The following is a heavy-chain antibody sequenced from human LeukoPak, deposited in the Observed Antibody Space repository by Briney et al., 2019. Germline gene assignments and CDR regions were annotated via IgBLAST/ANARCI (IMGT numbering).Heavy chain of an antibody. V-gene: IGHV3-33*06. D-gene: IGHD4-11*01. CDR2: IWSDGSNK. CDR3: AKDAERGFDYSNSLQY. CDR1: GFTFSHYG. J-gene: IGHJ4*02. Sequence: GSLRLSCATSGFTFSHYGMHWVRQAPGGGLEWVAVIWSDGSNKFYADSVKGRFTISRDNSQKTVYLHMNILRAEDTALYYCAKDAERGFDYSNSLQYWGRGTLVTVSS.